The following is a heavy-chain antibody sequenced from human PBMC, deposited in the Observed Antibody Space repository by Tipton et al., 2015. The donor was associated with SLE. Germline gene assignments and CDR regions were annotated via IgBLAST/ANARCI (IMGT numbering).Heavy chain of an antibody. CDR3: ARANDYDFWSGRTGPFDY. CDR1: GFTFSSFA. CDR2: ISNDGSNK. D-gene: IGHD3-3*01. J-gene: IGHJ4*02. V-gene: IGHV3-30*04. Sequence: RSLRLSCAASGFTFSSFAMHWVRQAPGKGLEWVAVISNDGSNKYYTDSVKGRFTISRDNSKNTLYLQMNSLRSEDTAVYYCARANDYDFWSGRTGPFDYWGQGTLVTVSS.